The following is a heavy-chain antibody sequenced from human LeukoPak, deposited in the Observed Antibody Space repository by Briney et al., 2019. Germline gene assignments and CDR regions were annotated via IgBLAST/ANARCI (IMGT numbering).Heavy chain of an antibody. V-gene: IGHV3-30-3*01. J-gene: IGHJ4*02. Sequence: GGSLRLSCAASGFTFSSYAMHWVRQAPGKGLEWVAVISYDGSNKYYADSVKGRFTISRDNSKNTLYLQMNSLRAEDTAVYYCARELSGYDWPYWGQGTLVTVSS. CDR3: ARELSGYDWPY. CDR2: ISYDGSNK. CDR1: GFTFSSYA. D-gene: IGHD5-12*01.